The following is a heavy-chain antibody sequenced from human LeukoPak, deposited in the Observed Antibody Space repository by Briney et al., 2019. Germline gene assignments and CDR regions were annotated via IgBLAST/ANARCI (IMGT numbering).Heavy chain of an antibody. Sequence: SETLSLTCTVSGGSISSYYWSWIRQPPGKGLEWIGYIYYSGSTNYNPSLKSRVTISVDTSKNQFSLKLSSVTAADTAVYYCARECVGWLRPDPFFDYWGQGTLVTVSS. J-gene: IGHJ4*02. V-gene: IGHV4-59*01. CDR2: IYYSGST. CDR3: ARECVGWLRPDPFFDY. CDR1: GGSISSYY. D-gene: IGHD5-12*01.